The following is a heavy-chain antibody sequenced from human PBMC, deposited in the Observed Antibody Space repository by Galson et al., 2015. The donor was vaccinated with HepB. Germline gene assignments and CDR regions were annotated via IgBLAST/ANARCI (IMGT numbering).Heavy chain of an antibody. Sequence: SETLSLTCTVSGGPISSSRYYWGWIRQPPGKGLEWIGSIYYSGSTYYNPSLKSRVTISVDTSKNQFSLRLSSVTAADTAVYYCARRAAHYYGSGSWYYFDYWGQGTLVTVSS. V-gene: IGHV4-39*01. CDR3: ARRAAHYYGSGSWYYFDY. CDR1: GGPISSSRYY. CDR2: IYYSGST. J-gene: IGHJ4*02. D-gene: IGHD3-10*01.